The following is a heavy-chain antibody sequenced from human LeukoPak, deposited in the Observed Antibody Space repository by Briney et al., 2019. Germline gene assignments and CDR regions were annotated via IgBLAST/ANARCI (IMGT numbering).Heavy chain of an antibody. CDR1: GGSISSYY. CDR2: IYYSGST. D-gene: IGHD6-13*01. Sequence: SETLSLTCTVSGGSISSYYWSWIRQPPGKGLEWMGYIYYSGSTNYNPSPKSRVTISVDTSKNQFSLKLSSVTAADTAVYYCATLWGGTYSSCWRTPENYYYYYMDVWGKGTTVTISS. J-gene: IGHJ6*03. V-gene: IGHV4-59*12. CDR3: ATLWGGTYSSCWRTPENYYYYYMDV.